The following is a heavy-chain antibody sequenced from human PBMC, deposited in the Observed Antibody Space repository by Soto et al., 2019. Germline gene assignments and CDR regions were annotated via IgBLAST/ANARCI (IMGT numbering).Heavy chain of an antibody. V-gene: IGHV3-30-3*01. CDR3: ARDVTDHCSSTSCYGMVRGVTSLLIDY. J-gene: IGHJ4*02. CDR1: GFTFSSYA. CDR2: ISYDGSNK. Sequence: QVQLVESGGGVVQPGRSLRLSCAASGFTFSSYAMHWVRQAPGKGLEWVAVISYDGSNKYYADSVKGRFTISRDNSKNTLYLQMNSLRAEDTAVYYCARDVTDHCSSTSCYGMVRGVTSLLIDYWGQGTLVTVSS. D-gene: IGHD2-2*01.